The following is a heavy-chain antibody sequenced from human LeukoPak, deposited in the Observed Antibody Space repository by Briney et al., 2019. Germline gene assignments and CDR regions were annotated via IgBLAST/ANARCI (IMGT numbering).Heavy chain of an antibody. CDR3: ARGGMVSATPGFLFDF. V-gene: IGHV3-33*01. Sequence: GGSLRLSCPASGFIFIVYGMHWVRQSPGKGLEWVAVIWNDGSNKYYADSVKGRFTISRDNSKNTLFLQMSSLRAEDTAVHFCARGGMVSATPGFLFDFWGPGTLVTVSS. CDR1: GFIFIVYG. J-gene: IGHJ4*02. D-gene: IGHD2-15*01. CDR2: IWNDGSNK.